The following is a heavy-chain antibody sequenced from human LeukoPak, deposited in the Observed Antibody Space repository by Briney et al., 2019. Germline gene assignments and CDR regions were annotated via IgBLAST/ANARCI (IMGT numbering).Heavy chain of an antibody. V-gene: IGHV3-33*08. D-gene: IGHD6-13*01. CDR1: GFSFSSYG. Sequence: GGSLRLSCAASGFSFSSYGMHWVRQAPGKGLEWVAVIWYDGSNKYYADSVKGRFTISRDNSKNTLYLQMNSLRAEDTAVYYCARGRVAAAGPVYFDYWGQGTLVTVSS. J-gene: IGHJ4*02. CDR2: IWYDGSNK. CDR3: ARGRVAAAGPVYFDY.